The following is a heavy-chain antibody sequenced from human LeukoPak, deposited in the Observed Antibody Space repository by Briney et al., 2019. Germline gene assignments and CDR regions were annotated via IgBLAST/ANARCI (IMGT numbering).Heavy chain of an antibody. J-gene: IGHJ4*02. V-gene: IGHV3-7*01. CDR2: IKQDGSEK. Sequence: PGGSLGLSCAASRFTFSSHWMGWVRQAPGKGLEWVGNIKQDGSEKYYVDSVKGRFTISRDNAKNSLYLQMNSLRAEDTGVYYCARVDLKWFGESFFDYWGQGTLVTVSS. CDR3: ARVDLKWFGESFFDY. CDR1: RFTFSSHW. D-gene: IGHD3-10*01.